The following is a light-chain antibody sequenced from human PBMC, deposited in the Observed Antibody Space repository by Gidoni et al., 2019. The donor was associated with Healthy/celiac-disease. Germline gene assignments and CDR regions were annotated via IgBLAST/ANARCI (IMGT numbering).Light chain of an antibody. CDR1: QSVSSN. Sequence: EIVMTQSPATLSVSPGERATLSCRASQSVSSNLAWYQQTPGQAPRLLIYGASTRATGIPARFSGSGSGTEFTLTFSSLQSEDFAVYYCQQYNNWPLYTFGQGTKLEIK. V-gene: IGKV3-15*01. CDR2: GAS. CDR3: QQYNNWPLYT. J-gene: IGKJ2*01.